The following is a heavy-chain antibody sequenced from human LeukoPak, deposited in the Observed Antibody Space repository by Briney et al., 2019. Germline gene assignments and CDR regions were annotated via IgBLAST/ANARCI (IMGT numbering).Heavy chain of an antibody. CDR3: AKEARPDYAPTRRAFDI. V-gene: IGHV3-49*04. CDR2: IRSKAYGGTT. D-gene: IGHD4-17*01. J-gene: IGHJ3*02. Sequence: GGSLRLSCTASGFTFGDYAMSWVRQAPGKGLEWVGFIRSKAYGGTTEYAASVKGRFTISRDDSKSIAYLQMNSLRAEDTAVYYCAKEARPDYAPTRRAFDIWGQGTMVTVSS. CDR1: GFTFGDYA.